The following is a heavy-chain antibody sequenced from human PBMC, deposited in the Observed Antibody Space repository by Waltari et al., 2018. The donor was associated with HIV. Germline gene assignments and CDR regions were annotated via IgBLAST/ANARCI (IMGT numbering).Heavy chain of an antibody. J-gene: IGHJ6*01. Sequence: QLLQSGTETRKPGASVKISCKASGYDFTSYGISWVRRAPGVGLVWVGWSWADDGNLNIDRKFKDRVSLTTETSTTTAFLEVRSLKVDETAIYYCARGGGSWIQETHYYKAFDVWGHGTTVIVSS. V-gene: IGHV1-18*01. CDR1: GYDFTSYG. D-gene: IGHD5-18*01. CDR2: SWADDGNL. CDR3: ARGGGSWIQETHYYKAFDV.